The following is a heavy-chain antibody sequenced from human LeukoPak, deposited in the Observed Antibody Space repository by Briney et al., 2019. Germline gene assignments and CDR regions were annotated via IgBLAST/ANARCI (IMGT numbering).Heavy chain of an antibody. CDR2: INPNSGGT. CDR3: ARGVTGPFDY. V-gene: IGHV1-2*02. J-gene: IGHJ4*02. CDR1: GYTFTGYY. D-gene: IGHD7-27*01. Sequence: ASVKVSCKASGYTFTGYYMHWVRQAPGQGLVWMGWINPNSGGTNYAQKFQGRVTMTTDTSTSTAYMELRSLRSDDTAVYYCARGVTGPFDYWGQGTLVTVSS.